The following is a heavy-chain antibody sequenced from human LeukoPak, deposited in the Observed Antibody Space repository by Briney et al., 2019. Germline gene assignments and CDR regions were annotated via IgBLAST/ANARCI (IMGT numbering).Heavy chain of an antibody. V-gene: IGHV4-34*01. CDR2: INHSGST. J-gene: IGHJ4*02. D-gene: IGHD2-21*02. CDR1: GGSFSGYY. CDR3: ARGGVVTAIPSLGNDY. Sequence: PSETLSLTCAVYGGSFSGYYWSWIRQPPGKGLEWIGEINHSGSTNYSPSPKSRVTISVDTSKNQFSLKLSSVTAADTAVYYCARGGVVTAIPSLGNDYWGQGTLVTVSS.